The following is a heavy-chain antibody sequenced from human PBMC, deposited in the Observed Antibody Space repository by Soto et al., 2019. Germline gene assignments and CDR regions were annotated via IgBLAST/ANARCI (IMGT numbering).Heavy chain of an antibody. J-gene: IGHJ3*02. CDR2: IIPIFGTA. CDR3: ARVYYRRADRPRDPRHDAFVI. CDR1: GGTFSSYA. Sequence: QVQLVQSGAEVKKPGSSVKVSCKASGGTFSSYAISWVRQAPGQGLEWMGGIIPIFGTANYAQKFQGRVTITADESTSTAYMERSSLRSEDTAVYYFARVYYRRADRPRDPRHDAFVIWCQGTMVTVSS. V-gene: IGHV1-69*01. D-gene: IGHD6-6*01.